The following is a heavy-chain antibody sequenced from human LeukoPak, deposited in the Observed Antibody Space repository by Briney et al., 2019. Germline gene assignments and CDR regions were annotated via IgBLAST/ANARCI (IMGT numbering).Heavy chain of an antibody. CDR3: AKTHYYPQSLQGGEPYYFDY. V-gene: IGHV3-30*02. J-gene: IGHJ4*02. CDR2: IRYDGSNK. CDR1: GFTFSNYD. D-gene: IGHD3-22*01. Sequence: PGVSLRLSCAASGFTFSNYDMHWVRQAPGKGLEGVAFIRYDGSNKYYADSVKGRFTISRDNSKNRLYLQMNSLRAEETAVYYCAKTHYYPQSLQGGEPYYFDYWGQGTLVTVSS.